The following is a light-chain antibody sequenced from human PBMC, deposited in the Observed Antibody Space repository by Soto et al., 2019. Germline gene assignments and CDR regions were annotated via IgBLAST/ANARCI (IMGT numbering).Light chain of an antibody. Sequence: QSALAQPASVSGSPGQSITIFCTGTSSDVARYDSVSWYQQHPGKAPKLIIYGVNYRPSGVSDRFSGSKSGNTASLTISGLQAEGEADYYCNSYTGSSLDVFGIGTKVTVL. J-gene: IGLJ1*01. CDR3: NSYTGSSLDV. CDR2: GVN. V-gene: IGLV2-14*01. CDR1: SSDVARYDS.